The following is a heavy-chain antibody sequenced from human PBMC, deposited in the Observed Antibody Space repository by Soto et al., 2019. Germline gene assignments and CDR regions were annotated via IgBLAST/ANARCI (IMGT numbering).Heavy chain of an antibody. J-gene: IGHJ6*03. CDR1: GGSISSYY. D-gene: IGHD4-17*01. V-gene: IGHV4-59*01. Sequence: SETLSLTCTVSGGSISSYYWSWIRQPPGKGLEWIGYIYYSGSTNYNPSLKSRVTISVDTSKNQFSLKLSSVTAADTAVYYCARGSDYYYYYYYMDVWGKGTTVTVSS. CDR3: ARGSDYYYYYYYMDV. CDR2: IYYSGST.